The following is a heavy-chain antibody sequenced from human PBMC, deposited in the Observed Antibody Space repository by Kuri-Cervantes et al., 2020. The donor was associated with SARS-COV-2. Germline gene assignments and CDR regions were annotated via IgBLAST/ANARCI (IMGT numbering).Heavy chain of an antibody. J-gene: IGHJ4*02. Sequence: SETLSLTCTVSGGSITSSAYYWGWVRQPPGKGLEWIATIYHSGSTYYNPSLKSRVTISIDTSKNQFSLKLSSVTAADTAVYYCARNSAFSSSWPLYNWGQGTLVTVSS. CDR3: ARNSAFSSSWPLYN. CDR1: GGSITSSAYY. V-gene: IGHV4-39*01. CDR2: IYHSGST. D-gene: IGHD6-13*01.